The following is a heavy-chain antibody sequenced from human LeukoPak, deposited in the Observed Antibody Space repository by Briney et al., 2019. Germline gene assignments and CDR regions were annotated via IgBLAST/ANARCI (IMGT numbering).Heavy chain of an antibody. V-gene: IGHV3-9*01. CDR1: GFTFDDYA. CDR3: ARGLGGYYYYGMDV. J-gene: IGHJ6*02. CDR2: ISWNSGSI. Sequence: PGGSLRLSCAASGFTFDDYAMHWVRQAPGKGLEWVSGISWNSGSIGYADSVKGRFTISRDNSKNTLYLQMNSLRAEDTAVYYCARGLGGYYYYGMDVWGQGTTFTVSS. D-gene: IGHD3-10*01.